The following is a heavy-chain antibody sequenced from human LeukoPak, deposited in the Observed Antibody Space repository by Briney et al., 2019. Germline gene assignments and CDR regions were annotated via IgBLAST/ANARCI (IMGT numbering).Heavy chain of an antibody. CDR3: ARHPQTGNYYYYMDV. CDR1: GGSFSGYY. V-gene: IGHV4-34*01. CDR2: INHSGST. Sequence: SETLSLTCPVYGGSFSGYYWSWIRQPPGKGLEWIGEINHSGSTNYNPSLKSRVTISVDTSKNQFSLKLSSVTAADTAVYYCARHPQTGNYYYYMDVWGKGTTVTISS. D-gene: IGHD3-10*01. J-gene: IGHJ6*03.